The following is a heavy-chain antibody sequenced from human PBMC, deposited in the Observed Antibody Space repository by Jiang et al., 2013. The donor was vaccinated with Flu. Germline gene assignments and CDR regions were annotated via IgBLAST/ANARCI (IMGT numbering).Heavy chain of an antibody. CDR3: ASSPSDSSGNYYGMDV. D-gene: IGHD3-22*01. CDR1: GGSFSGYY. J-gene: IGHJ6*02. V-gene: IGHV4-34*01. CDR2: INHSGGT. Sequence: LLKPSETLSLTCAVYGGSFSGYYWTWIRQPPGRGLEWLGEINHSGGTNYNPSLKSRVTISVDTSKNQFSLKLSSVTAADTAVYFCASSPSDSSGNYYGMDVWGQGTTVTVSS.